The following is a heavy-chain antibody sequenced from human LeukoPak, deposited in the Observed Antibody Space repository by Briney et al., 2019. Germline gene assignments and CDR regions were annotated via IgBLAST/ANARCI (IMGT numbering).Heavy chain of an antibody. CDR2: ISFDGDNG. J-gene: IGHJ4*02. V-gene: IGHV3-30*03. CDR1: WFTFTSYG. CDR3: ARPSGSYYGYFDY. Sequence: GGSLRLSCAASWFTFTSYGMHWVRQAPGKGLEWVGVISFDGDNGYYADSVKGRFTISRDNSKNTVYLQMNSLRAEDTAVYYCARPSGSYYGYFDYWGQGTLVTVSS. D-gene: IGHD1-26*01.